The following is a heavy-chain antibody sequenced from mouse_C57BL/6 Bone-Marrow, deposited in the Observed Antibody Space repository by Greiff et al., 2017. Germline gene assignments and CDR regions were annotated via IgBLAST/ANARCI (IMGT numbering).Heavy chain of an antibody. J-gene: IGHJ4*01. CDR1: GYTFTSYW. Sequence: QVQLQQSGAELVKPGASVKLSCKASGYTFTSYWMHWVKQRPGQGLEWIGMINPNSGSTNYNEKFKSKATLTVDKSSSTAYMQLSSLTSEDSAVYYCARDYYGIYYYAMDYWGQGTSVTVSS. CDR3: ARDYYGIYYYAMDY. CDR2: INPNSGST. D-gene: IGHD1-1*01. V-gene: IGHV1-64*01.